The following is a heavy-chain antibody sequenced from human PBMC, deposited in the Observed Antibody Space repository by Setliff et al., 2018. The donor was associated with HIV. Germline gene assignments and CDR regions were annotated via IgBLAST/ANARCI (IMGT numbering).Heavy chain of an antibody. V-gene: IGHV3-48*03. CDR3: ARDYLYYNLYNGSPVYGMDV. CDR1: GFTFRNYK. Sequence: VGSLRLSCAASGFTFRNYKFNWVRQAPGRGLEWVSSISIGSGGAIDYADSVQGRFTISRDNSKNSLYLQMNSLRVEDTAVYYCARDYLYYNLYNGSPVYGMDVWGQGTTVTVS. J-gene: IGHJ6*02. D-gene: IGHD3-3*01. CDR2: ISIGSGGAI.